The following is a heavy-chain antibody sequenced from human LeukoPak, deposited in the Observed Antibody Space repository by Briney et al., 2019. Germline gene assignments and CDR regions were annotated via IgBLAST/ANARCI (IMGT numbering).Heavy chain of an antibody. V-gene: IGHV3-21*01. CDR3: ARDYDGEVAVPANWFAP. CDR2: IGSRNIYI. CDR1: GFTVSNNY. J-gene: IGHJ5*02. D-gene: IGHD2-15*01. Sequence: GGSLRLSCAASGFTVSNNYMNWVRQAPGKGLEWVSSIGSRNIYIYYADSVKGRFTISRDDARNSLYLQMNSLRAEDTAVYFCARDYDGEVAVPANWFAPWGQGTLVTVSS.